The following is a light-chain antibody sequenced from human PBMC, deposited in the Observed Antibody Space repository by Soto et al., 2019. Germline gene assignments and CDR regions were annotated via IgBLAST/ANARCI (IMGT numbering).Light chain of an antibody. Sequence: EIVLTQSPGTLSLSPGERATLSCRASQSVSGRYLAWYQQKPGQAPRLLIEGASSRAAGIPYRFSGSESGTDFTLTISSVEPEDFAVYYCQQDESSPHNFGPGTRVEI. CDR1: QSVSGRY. CDR2: GAS. CDR3: QQDESSPHN. V-gene: IGKV3-20*01. J-gene: IGKJ3*01.